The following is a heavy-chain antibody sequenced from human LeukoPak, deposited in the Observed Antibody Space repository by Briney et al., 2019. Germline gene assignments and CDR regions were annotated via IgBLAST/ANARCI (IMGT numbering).Heavy chain of an antibody. CDR1: GFTFSSYW. D-gene: IGHD1-26*01. CDR3: ARGRNRVGATFDY. J-gene: IGHJ4*02. CDR2: IKQDGSEK. V-gene: IGHV3-7*01. Sequence: GGSLRLSCAASGFTFSSYWMSWVRQAPGKGLEWVANIKQDGSEKYYVDSVKGRFTISRDNVKNSLYLQMNSLRAEDTAVYYCARGRNRVGATFDYWGQGTLVTVSS.